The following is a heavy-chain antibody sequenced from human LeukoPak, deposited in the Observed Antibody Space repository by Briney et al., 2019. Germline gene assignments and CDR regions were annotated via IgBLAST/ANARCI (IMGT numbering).Heavy chain of an antibody. J-gene: IGHJ6*02. CDR1: GFTFSSYS. V-gene: IGHV3-21*01. CDR2: ISSSSSYI. Sequence: GGSLRLSCAASGFTFSSYSMNWVRQAPGKGLEWVSSISSSSSYIYYADSVKGRFTISRDNAKNSLYLQMNSLRAEDTAVYYCARDSVLGDPVGRYYYYGMDVWGQGTTVTVSS. D-gene: IGHD3-16*01. CDR3: ARDSVLGDPVGRYYYYGMDV.